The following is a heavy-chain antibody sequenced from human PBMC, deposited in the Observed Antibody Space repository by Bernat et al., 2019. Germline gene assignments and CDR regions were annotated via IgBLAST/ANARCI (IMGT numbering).Heavy chain of an antibody. CDR3: AIHDSNGYLHY. CDR2: IYPGDSDT. J-gene: IGHJ4*02. V-gene: IGHV5-51*01. CDR1: GYSFTSYW. Sequence: EVQLVQSGAEVKKPGESLKISCKGSGYSFTSYWIGWVRQMPGKGLEWMGIIYPGDSDTRYSPSFQGQVTISADKSISAAYLEWSSLKASDNAVYFCAIHDSNGYLHYWHQGPLVTVSA. D-gene: IGHD3-22*01.